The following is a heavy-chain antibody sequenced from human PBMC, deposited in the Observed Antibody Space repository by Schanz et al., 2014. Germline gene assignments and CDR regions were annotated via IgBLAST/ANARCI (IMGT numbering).Heavy chain of an antibody. Sequence: VQLLESGGGLVEPGGSLRLSCTASGFPFSDYFMAWIRQPPGRGLEWVSYIGNGGVTIYYADSVKGRFTISRDNFKGALYLQMSSLRAEDTAVYYCAKSLESCPGGRCSRGYFDYWGQGTLVTVSS. J-gene: IGHJ4*02. V-gene: IGHV3-11*01. CDR2: IGNGGVTI. CDR3: AKSLESCPGGRCSRGYFDY. D-gene: IGHD2-8*02. CDR1: GFPFSDYF.